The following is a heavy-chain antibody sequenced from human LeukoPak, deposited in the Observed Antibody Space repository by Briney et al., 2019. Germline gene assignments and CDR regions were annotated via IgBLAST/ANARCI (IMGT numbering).Heavy chain of an antibody. Sequence: SCKASGGTFISYGMHWVRQAPGKGLEWVAVIWYDGSNKYYADSVKGRFTISRDNSKNTLYLQMNSLRAEDTAVYYCALMATITKAFDPWGQGTLVTVSS. CDR1: GGTFISYG. V-gene: IGHV3-33*01. J-gene: IGHJ5*02. CDR3: ALMATITKAFDP. D-gene: IGHD5-24*01. CDR2: IWYDGSNK.